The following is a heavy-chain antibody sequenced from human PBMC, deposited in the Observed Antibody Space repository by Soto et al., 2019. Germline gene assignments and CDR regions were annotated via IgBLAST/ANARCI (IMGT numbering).Heavy chain of an antibody. CDR3: AIRMYSTRWYYLDY. CDR1: GFTVSSYA. J-gene: IGHJ4*02. Sequence: EMQLLESGGGLVQAGGSLRLSCAASGFTVSSYALNWVRQAPGKGLEWVSGISASTYYADSVKGRFTISRDTSKNTLYLQMNILRAEDTAIYVCAIRMYSTRWYYLDYWGQGTLVTVSS. V-gene: IGHV3-23*01. D-gene: IGHD6-13*01. CDR2: ISAST.